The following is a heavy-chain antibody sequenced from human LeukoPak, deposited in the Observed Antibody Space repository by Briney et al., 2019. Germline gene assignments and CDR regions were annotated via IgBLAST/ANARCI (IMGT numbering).Heavy chain of an antibody. CDR3: ARGEDGDYYFQH. V-gene: IGHV4-34*01. J-gene: IGHJ1*01. CDR2: INHSGSS. D-gene: IGHD4-17*01. Sequence: PSETLSLTCAVYGGSFSGYYWSWIRQPPGKGLEWIGEINHSGSSNYNPSLKSRVTISVDTSKNQFSLKLSSVTAADTAVYYCARGEDGDYYFQHWGQGTLVTVPS. CDR1: GGSFSGYY.